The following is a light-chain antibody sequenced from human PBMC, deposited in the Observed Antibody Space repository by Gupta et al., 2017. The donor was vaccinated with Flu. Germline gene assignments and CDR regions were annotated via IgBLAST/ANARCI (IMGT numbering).Light chain of an antibody. CDR2: EVS. V-gene: IGLV2-14*01. J-gene: IGLJ2*01. CDR3: SSYTSSSTDVV. CDR1: SSDVGAYEY. Sequence: QSALTHPASVSGSPGQSITISCTCTSSDVGAYEYVSWYQQHPAKAPKLMIYEVSNRPSGVSNRFSGSKSGNTASLTISGLQTEDEADYYCSSYTSSSTDVVFGGGTKLTVL.